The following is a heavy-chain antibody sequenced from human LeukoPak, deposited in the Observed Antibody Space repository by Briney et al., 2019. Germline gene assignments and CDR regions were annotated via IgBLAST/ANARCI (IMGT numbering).Heavy chain of an antibody. CDR2: VSNSGDYI. Sequence: PGGSLRLSCAASGFSFSSYRMNWVRQAPGKGLEWVSSVSNSGDYIHYADSVKGRFTISRDNSKNSLYLQMNSLRAEDTAVYYCAIVNYCNGRDCKFYWGQGTLVTVSS. D-gene: IGHD2-8*02. V-gene: IGHV3-21*04. J-gene: IGHJ4*02. CDR1: GFSFSSYR. CDR3: AIVNYCNGRDCKFY.